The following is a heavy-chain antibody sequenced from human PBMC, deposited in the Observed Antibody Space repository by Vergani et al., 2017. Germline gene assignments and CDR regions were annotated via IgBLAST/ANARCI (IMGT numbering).Heavy chain of an antibody. D-gene: IGHD5-18*01. CDR2: IDYSGST. J-gene: IGHJ4*02. CDR3: ARRLAREWYTARATGYFDY. V-gene: IGHV4-59*08. CDR1: GGSISSYY. Sequence: QVQLQESGPGLVKPSETLSLTCTVSGGSISSYYWSWIRQPPGKGLEWIGYIDYSGSTNYNPSLKSRVTISVDTSKNQFSLKLSSVTAADTAVYYCARRLAREWYTARATGYFDYWGQGTLVTVSS.